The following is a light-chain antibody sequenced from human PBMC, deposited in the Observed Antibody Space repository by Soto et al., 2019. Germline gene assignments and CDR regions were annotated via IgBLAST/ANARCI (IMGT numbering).Light chain of an antibody. CDR2: GAS. V-gene: IGKV1-39*01. CDR3: QQSYSNPRT. J-gene: IGKJ1*01. Sequence: DIQMTQSPSSLSAPVGDRVTITCRASQSISSYLYWYQQKPGKAPKLLIYGASSLHSGVPSRFGGSGSGTDFTLTISSLQPEDFATYFCQQSYSNPRTFGQGTKVDIK. CDR1: QSISSY.